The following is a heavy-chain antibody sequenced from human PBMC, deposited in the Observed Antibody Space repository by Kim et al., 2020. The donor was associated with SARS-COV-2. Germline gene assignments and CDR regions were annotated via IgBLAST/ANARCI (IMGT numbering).Heavy chain of an antibody. V-gene: IGHV3-30*07. D-gene: IGHD3-9*01. Sequence: KGRFTISRDNSRNTLYLQMNSLRAEDTAVYYCARPDYDILTGYSSDAFDIWGQGTMVTVSS. J-gene: IGHJ3*02. CDR3: ARPDYDILTGYSSDAFDI.